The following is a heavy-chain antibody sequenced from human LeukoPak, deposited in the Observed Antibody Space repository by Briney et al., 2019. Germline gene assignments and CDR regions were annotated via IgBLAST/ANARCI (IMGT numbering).Heavy chain of an antibody. CDR2: INHSGST. CDR1: GGSFSGYY. J-gene: IGHJ4*02. D-gene: IGHD1-1*01. Sequence: SETLSLTCAVYGGSFSGYYWSRIRQPPGKELEWIGEINHSGSTNYNPSLKSRVTISVDTSKNQFSLKLSSVTAADTAVYYCARGGPVQLEPPVIGPTDYWGQGTLVTVSS. CDR3: ARGGPVQLEPPVIGPTDY. V-gene: IGHV4-34*01.